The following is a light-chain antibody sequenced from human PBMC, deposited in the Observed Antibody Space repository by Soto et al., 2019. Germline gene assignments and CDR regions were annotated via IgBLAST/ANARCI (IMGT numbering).Light chain of an antibody. Sequence: EIVMTQSPATLSVSPGERATLSCRASQRISSNLAWYHHKTGQAPRLLIYAASTRATGIPARFSGSGSETEFTLTISSLQSEDFAVYYCQHYNNWPPYTFGQGTRLEIK. CDR3: QHYNNWPPYT. J-gene: IGKJ2*01. CDR2: AAS. V-gene: IGKV3-15*01. CDR1: QRISSN.